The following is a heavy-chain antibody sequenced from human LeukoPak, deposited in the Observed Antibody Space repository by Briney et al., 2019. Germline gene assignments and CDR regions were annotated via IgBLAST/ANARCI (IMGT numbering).Heavy chain of an antibody. V-gene: IGHV4-39*07. D-gene: IGHD3/OR15-3a*01. CDR3: AGVSLDVIGDLLATVWFDP. CDR1: GGSITSRDYF. J-gene: IGHJ5*02. CDR2: IFYNGSA. Sequence: SETLSLTCTVSGGSITSRDYFWGWIRQPPGKGLEWIGNIFYNGSAYYNPSLESRVTISLDTSKNQFFLALKSVSAADTAVYFCAGVSLDVIGDLLATVWFDPWGQGTLVAVSS.